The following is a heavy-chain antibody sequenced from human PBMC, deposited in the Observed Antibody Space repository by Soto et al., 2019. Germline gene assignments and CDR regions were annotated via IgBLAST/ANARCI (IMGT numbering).Heavy chain of an antibody. CDR3: ARAQEDIVVVVAARAFDY. V-gene: IGHV4-39*01. CDR2: IYYSGST. CDR1: GGSISSSSYY. Sequence: SETLSLTCTVSGGSISSSSYYWGWIRQPPGKGLEWIGSIYYSGSTYYNPSLKSRVTISVDTSKNQFSLKLSSVTAADTALYYCARAQEDIVVVVAARAFDYWGQGTLVTVS. J-gene: IGHJ4*02. D-gene: IGHD2-15*01.